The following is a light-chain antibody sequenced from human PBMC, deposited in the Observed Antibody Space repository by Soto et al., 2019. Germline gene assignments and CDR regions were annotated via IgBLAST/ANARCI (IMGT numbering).Light chain of an antibody. CDR3: QQYRSYSRT. CDR1: QGISTW. Sequence: DIPMTQSPYTLSASVGDRVTITCRASQGISTWLAWYQQKPGTAPKLLIYDASSLESGVPSRFSGSGSGTEFTLTISSLQPDDYATYYCQQYRSYSRTFGQGTKVEIK. CDR2: DAS. V-gene: IGKV1-5*01. J-gene: IGKJ1*01.